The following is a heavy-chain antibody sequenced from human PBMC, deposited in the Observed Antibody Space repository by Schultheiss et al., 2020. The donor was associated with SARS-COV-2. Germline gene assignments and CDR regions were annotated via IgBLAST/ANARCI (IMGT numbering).Heavy chain of an antibody. V-gene: IGHV4-59*12. J-gene: IGHJ4*02. Sequence: SQTLSLTCTVSGGSISSYYWSWIRQPPGKGLEWIGYIYYSGSTYYNPSLKSRVTISVDTSKNQFSLKLSSVTAADTAVYYCARGLLPHFDYWGQGTLVTVSS. CDR2: IYYSGST. CDR1: GGSISSYY. D-gene: IGHD2-21*01. CDR3: ARGLLPHFDY.